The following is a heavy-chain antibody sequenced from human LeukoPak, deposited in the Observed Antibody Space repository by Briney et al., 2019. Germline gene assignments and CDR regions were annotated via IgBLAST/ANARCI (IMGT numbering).Heavy chain of an antibody. J-gene: IGHJ6*02. V-gene: IGHV3-21*01. CDR2: ISSSSSYI. CDR3: ARDPTPRYCSGGSCYTHYGMDV. Sequence: GGSLRLSCAASGFTFSSYTMNWVRQAPGKGLEWVSSISSSSSYIYYANSVKGRLTISRDNAKNSLYLQMNSLRAEETAVYYCARDPTPRYCSGGSCYTHYGMDVWGQGTLVTVSS. D-gene: IGHD2-15*01. CDR1: GFTFSSYT.